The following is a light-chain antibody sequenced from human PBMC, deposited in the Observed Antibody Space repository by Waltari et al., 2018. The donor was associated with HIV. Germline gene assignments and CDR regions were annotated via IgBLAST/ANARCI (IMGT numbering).Light chain of an antibody. V-gene: IGLV2-14*01. Sequence: QSALTQPASVSGSLGQSITISCTGTSSDVGGSYYVSWYQHHPGTAPKLMIYEVTNRPSGVSNRFSGSKSGNTASLTISGLQAEDESDYYCTSYTSSSTLVVFGGGTNLTVL. J-gene: IGLJ2*01. CDR2: EVT. CDR1: SSDVGGSYY. CDR3: TSYTSSSTLVV.